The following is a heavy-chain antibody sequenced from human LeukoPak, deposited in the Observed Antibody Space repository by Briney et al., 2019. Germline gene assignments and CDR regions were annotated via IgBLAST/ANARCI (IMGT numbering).Heavy chain of an antibody. J-gene: IGHJ4*02. V-gene: IGHV4-61*01. Sequence: ASETLSLTCTVSGYSISSSYYWSWIRQPPGKGLECIGYIYYSGSTNYNPSLKSRVTISVDTSKNQFSLKLSSVTAADTAVYYCARDGRYGGYASDYWGQGTLVTVSS. CDR2: IYYSGST. CDR3: ARDGRYGGYASDY. D-gene: IGHD5-12*01. CDR1: GYSISSSYY.